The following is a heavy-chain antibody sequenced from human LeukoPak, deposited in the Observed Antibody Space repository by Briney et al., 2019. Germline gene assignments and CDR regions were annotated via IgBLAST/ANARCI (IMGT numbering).Heavy chain of an antibody. D-gene: IGHD3-22*01. CDR3: ARGTDYYDSSGYYFDY. Sequence: SETLSLTCTVSGGSISSYYWSWIRQPPGKGLEWIGYIYYSGSTNYNPSLKSRVTISVDTSKNQFSLKLSSVTAADTAVYYCARGTDYYDSSGYYFDYWGQGTLVTVSS. CDR1: GGSISSYY. J-gene: IGHJ4*02. CDR2: IYYSGST. V-gene: IGHV4-59*01.